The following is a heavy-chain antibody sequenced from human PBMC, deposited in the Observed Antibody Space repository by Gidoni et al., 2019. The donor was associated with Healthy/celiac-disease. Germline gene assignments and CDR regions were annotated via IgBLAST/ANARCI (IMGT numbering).Heavy chain of an antibody. CDR1: GFPFSSFW. D-gene: IGHD5-18*01. V-gene: IGHV3-7*01. Sequence: EVQLVASGGGLVQPGGSLRPSCAASGFPFSSFWMRWVRQAPGKGLEWVANIKQDGSEKYYVDSVKGRFTISRDNAKNSLYLQMNSLRAEDTAVYYCARDNAPSDGYSYGLYGMDVWGQGTTVTVSS. CDR2: IKQDGSEK. CDR3: ARDNAPSDGYSYGLYGMDV. J-gene: IGHJ6*02.